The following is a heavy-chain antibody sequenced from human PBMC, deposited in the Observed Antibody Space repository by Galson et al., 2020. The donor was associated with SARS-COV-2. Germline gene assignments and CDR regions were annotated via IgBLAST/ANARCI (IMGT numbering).Heavy chain of an antibody. D-gene: IGHD2-15*01. V-gene: IGHV3-11*06. CDR3: ARNGRDCSAGICYGAEYFQY. CDR2: ISSSGSYT. Sequence: GESLKISCAASGFTFSDYYMSWIRQAPGKGLEWISYISSSGSYTNYADSVKGRFTISRDNAKNSLYLQMNSLRAEDTALYFCARNGRDCSAGICYGAEYFQYWGQGNPVTVSS. J-gene: IGHJ1*01. CDR1: GFTFSDYY.